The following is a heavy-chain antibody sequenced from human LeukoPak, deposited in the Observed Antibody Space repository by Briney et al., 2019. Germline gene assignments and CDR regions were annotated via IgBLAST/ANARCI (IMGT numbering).Heavy chain of an antibody. D-gene: IGHD3-9*01. CDR1: GFTVSTDH. V-gene: IGHV3-66*03. CDR3: AKGGGGLTGYSDY. CDR2: SYSSGSR. J-gene: IGHJ4*02. Sequence: GGSLRLSCAASGFTVSTDHMSWVRQAPGKGLEWVAVSYSSGSRHYAESVKGRFTISRDNSKNTLDLQMNSLRAEDTAVYYCAKGGGGLTGYSDYWGQGTLVTVSS.